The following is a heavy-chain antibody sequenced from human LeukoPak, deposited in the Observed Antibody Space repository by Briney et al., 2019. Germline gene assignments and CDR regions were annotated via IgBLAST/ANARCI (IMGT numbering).Heavy chain of an antibody. J-gene: IGHJ3*02. CDR3: ARSYGSGRRDAFDI. CDR1: GYTLTDYY. Sequence: ASVKVSCKASGYTLTDYYMHWVRQAPGQGLEWMGWINPNSGGTSSAKKFQGRVTMTRDTSIRTAYMELSRLRSDDTAVYYCARSYGSGRRDAFDIWGLGTMVIVSS. V-gene: IGHV1-2*02. D-gene: IGHD3-10*01. CDR2: INPNSGGT.